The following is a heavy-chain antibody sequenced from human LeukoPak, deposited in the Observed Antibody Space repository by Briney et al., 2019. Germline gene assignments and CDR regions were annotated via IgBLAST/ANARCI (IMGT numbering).Heavy chain of an antibody. CDR3: ARDGEAVAGTSYYYYYMDV. V-gene: IGHV1-24*01. D-gene: IGHD6-19*01. Sequence: ASVKVSCKVSGYTLTELSMHWVRQAPGKGLEWMGGFDPEDGETIYAQKFQGRVTMTEDTSTDTAYMELSSLRSEDTAVYYCARDGEAVAGTSYYYYYMDVWGKGTTVTVSS. CDR2: FDPEDGET. CDR1: GYTLTELS. J-gene: IGHJ6*03.